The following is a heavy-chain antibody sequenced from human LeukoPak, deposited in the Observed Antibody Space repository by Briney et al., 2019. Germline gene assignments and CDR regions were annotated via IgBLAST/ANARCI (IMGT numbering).Heavy chain of an antibody. CDR2: ISSDGSST. D-gene: IGHD3-3*01. CDR1: GFTFSSYW. J-gene: IGHJ4*02. Sequence: GGSLRLSCAASGFTFSSYWIHWVRQAPGKGLVWVSRISSDGSSTRYADSVKGRFTISRDNAKNTLYLQMNSLRAEDTAVYYCAKGTYYDFWSGHPFDYWGQGTLVTVSS. V-gene: IGHV3-74*01. CDR3: AKGTYYDFWSGHPFDY.